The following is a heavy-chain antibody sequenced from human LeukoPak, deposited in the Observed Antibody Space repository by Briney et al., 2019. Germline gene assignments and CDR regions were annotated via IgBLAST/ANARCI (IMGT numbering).Heavy chain of an antibody. Sequence: PSETLSLTCTVSGGSISSYYWSWIRQPPGKGLEWIGYIYYSGSTNYNPSLKSRVTISVDTSKNQFSLKLSSVTAADTAVYYCARDLQLWPTRYNWFDPWGQGTLVTVSS. CDR2: IYYSGST. V-gene: IGHV4-59*01. J-gene: IGHJ5*02. D-gene: IGHD5-18*01. CDR3: ARDLQLWPTRYNWFDP. CDR1: GGSISSYY.